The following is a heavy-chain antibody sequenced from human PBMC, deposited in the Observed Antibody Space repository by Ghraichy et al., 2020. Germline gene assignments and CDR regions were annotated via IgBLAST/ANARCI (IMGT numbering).Heavy chain of an antibody. CDR2: IYYSGGT. J-gene: IGHJ3*02. D-gene: IGHD3-22*01. CDR3: ARLRDSSGYLGAFDI. V-gene: IGHV4-59*01. Sequence: SETLSLTCTVSGGSISSYYWSWIRQPPGKGLEWIGYIYYSGGTNYNPSLKSRVTISVDTSKNQFSLKLSSVTAADTAVYYCARLRDSSGYLGAFDIWGQGTMVTVSS. CDR1: GGSISSYY.